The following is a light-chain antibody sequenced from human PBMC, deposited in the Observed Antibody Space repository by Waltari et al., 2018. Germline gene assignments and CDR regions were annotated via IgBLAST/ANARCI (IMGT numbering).Light chain of an antibody. CDR2: SNN. Sequence: QSVLTQPPSASGTPGQRVTISCSGRSSNIGSNTVNWYQQLPGTAPKLLIYSNNQRPSGCPDRFSGSKSGTAASRAISGLRSEDEADYYCATWDDSLKGPVFGGGTKLTVL. CDR3: ATWDDSLKGPV. V-gene: IGLV1-44*01. CDR1: SSNIGSNT. J-gene: IGLJ2*01.